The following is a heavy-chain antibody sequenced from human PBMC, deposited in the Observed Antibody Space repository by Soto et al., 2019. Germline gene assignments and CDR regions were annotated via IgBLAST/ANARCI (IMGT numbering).Heavy chain of an antibody. V-gene: IGHV3-23*01. Sequence: EVQLLQSGGGLIQPGGSLRLSCAASGFTFDNYAMNWVRQAPGKGLEWVSIISDSGGSTYYTDSVKGRFTISRDNSKNPVYLQMNPPRDQDPAVYPFAKALRGGVGVFDIWGQGTMVVVSS. CDR2: ISDSGGST. J-gene: IGHJ3*02. CDR3: AKALRGGVGVFDI. CDR1: GFTFDNYA. D-gene: IGHD1-26*01.